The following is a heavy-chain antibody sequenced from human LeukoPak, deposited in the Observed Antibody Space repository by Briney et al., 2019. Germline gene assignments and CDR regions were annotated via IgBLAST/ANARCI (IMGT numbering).Heavy chain of an antibody. D-gene: IGHD3-22*01. Sequence: GGSLRLSCAASGFTFSSYSMNWVRQAPGKGLEWVSYISSSSSTIYYADSVKGRFTISRDNAKNSLYLQMNSLRAEDTAVYYCAREPYYYDSRVCDYWGQGTLVTVSS. CDR1: GFTFSSYS. CDR2: ISSSSSTI. V-gene: IGHV3-48*04. J-gene: IGHJ4*02. CDR3: AREPYYYDSRVCDY.